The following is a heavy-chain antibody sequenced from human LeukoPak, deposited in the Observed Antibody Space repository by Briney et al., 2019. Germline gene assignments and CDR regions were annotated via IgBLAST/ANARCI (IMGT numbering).Heavy chain of an antibody. CDR2: ISGSGATI. D-gene: IGHD3-10*01. V-gene: IGHV3-48*03. CDR3: ASSPRGVY. J-gene: IGHJ4*02. Sequence: GGSLRLSCAASGFTFSSYEMSWVRQAPGKGLEWVSEISGSGATIFYADSVKGRFTVSRDNAKNSLYLQMNSLRVEDTAVYYCASSPRGVYWGQGTLVTVSS. CDR1: GFTFSSYE.